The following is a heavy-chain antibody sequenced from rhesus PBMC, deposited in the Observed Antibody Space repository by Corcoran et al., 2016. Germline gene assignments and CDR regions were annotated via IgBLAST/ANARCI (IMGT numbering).Heavy chain of an antibody. Sequence: QVQLQESGPGLVKPSETLSLTCAVSGGSISGGYDWSWIRQPPGKGLEWIGYIYGSSGSNNYNPSLKNRVTISKDTAKNQFSLKRSAGTAADTAVYYCARLRGCDAVDFWGQGLRVTVSS. CDR1: GGSISGGYD. CDR2: IYGSSGSN. V-gene: IGHV4-76*01. D-gene: IGHD2-21*01. CDR3: ARLRGCDAVDF. J-gene: IGHJ3*01.